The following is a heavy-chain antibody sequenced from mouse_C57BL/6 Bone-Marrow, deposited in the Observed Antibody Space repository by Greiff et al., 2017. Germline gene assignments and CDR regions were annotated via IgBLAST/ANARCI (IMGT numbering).Heavy chain of an antibody. D-gene: IGHD1-1*01. Sequence: VKLQQPGAELVKPGASVKLSCKASGYTFTSYWMHWVKQRPGRGLEWIGRIDPNSGGTKYNEKFKSKATLTVDKPSSTAYMQLSSLTSEDSAVYYCARSPYYYGEGFAYWGQGTLVTVSA. V-gene: IGHV1-72*01. CDR3: ARSPYYYGEGFAY. CDR1: GYTFTSYW. J-gene: IGHJ3*01. CDR2: IDPNSGGT.